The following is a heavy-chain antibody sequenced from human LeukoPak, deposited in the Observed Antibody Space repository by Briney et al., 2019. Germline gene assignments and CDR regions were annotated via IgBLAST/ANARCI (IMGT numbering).Heavy chain of an antibody. CDR2: INPNSGGT. J-gene: IGHJ3*02. Sequence: GASVKVSCRASGYTFTGYYMHWVRQAPGQGLEWMGWINPNSGGTNYAQKFQGRVTMTRDTSISTAYMELSRLRSDDTAVYYCARWFGELLDAFGIWGQGTMVTVSS. CDR1: GYTFTGYY. CDR3: ARWFGELLDAFGI. D-gene: IGHD3-10*01. V-gene: IGHV1-2*02.